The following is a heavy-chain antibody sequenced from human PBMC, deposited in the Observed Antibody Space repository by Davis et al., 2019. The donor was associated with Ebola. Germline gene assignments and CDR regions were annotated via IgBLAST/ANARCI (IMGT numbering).Heavy chain of an antibody. V-gene: IGHV3-11*01. J-gene: IGHJ4*02. CDR2: ISSSGSTI. D-gene: IGHD5-18*01. CDR3: ARDRKVQLWLIAPPGLDY. Sequence: GGSLRLSCAASGFTFSDYYMSWIRQAPGKGLEWVSYISSSGSTIYYADSVKGRFTISRDNAKNSLYLQMNSLRAEDTAVYYCARDRKVQLWLIAPPGLDYWGQGTLVTVSS. CDR1: GFTFSDYY.